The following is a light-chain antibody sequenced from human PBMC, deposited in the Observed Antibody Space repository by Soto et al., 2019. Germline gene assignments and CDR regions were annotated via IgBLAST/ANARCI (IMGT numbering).Light chain of an antibody. CDR1: QSITSN. J-gene: IGKJ3*01. V-gene: IGKV3-15*01. CDR2: GAS. Sequence: EIVMTQSPATLSVSPGERATLSCRASQSITSNLAWYQQKPGQPPRLLSYGASTRATGVPARFSGSVAGTEFTLSISFLQSEDLAVYYWQQFHNLPVLTFCPGTKVEIK. CDR3: QQFHNLPVLT.